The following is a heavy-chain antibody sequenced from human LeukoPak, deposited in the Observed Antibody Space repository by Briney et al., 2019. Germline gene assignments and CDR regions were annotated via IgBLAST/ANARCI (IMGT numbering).Heavy chain of an antibody. Sequence: PGGSLRLSCAASGFTFSSYGMHWVRQAPGKGLEWVSSIGTSSDSIYYADSVKGRFTISRDNAKNSLYLQMNSLRVEDTAVYYCAREERQGFDYWGQGTLVTVSS. CDR2: IGTSSDSI. D-gene: IGHD1-1*01. CDR3: AREERQGFDY. V-gene: IGHV3-21*01. J-gene: IGHJ4*02. CDR1: GFTFSSYG.